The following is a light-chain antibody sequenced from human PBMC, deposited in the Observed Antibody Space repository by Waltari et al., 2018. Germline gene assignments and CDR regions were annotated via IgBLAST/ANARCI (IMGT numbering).Light chain of an antibody. Sequence: EILMMQSPVALSVSTGERATLSCRASQNVSDNLAWYQQRPGQAPALLIYGVSIRAPGVPDRFSGGESATHFTLTINSLQSSDSAVYDCQQYMNWPPGYTFGQGTKVEIK. CDR3: QQYMNWPPGYT. CDR2: GVS. J-gene: IGKJ2*01. V-gene: IGKV3-15*01. CDR1: QNVSDN.